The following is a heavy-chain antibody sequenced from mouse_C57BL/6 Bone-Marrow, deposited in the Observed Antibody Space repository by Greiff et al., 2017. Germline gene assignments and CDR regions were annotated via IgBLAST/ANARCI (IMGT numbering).Heavy chain of an antibody. Sequence: QVQLQQSGAELVKPGASVKISCKASGYAFSSYWMNWVKQRPGKGLEWIGQLYPGDGDTNYNGKFKGKATLTADKSSSTAYMQLSSLTSEDSAVYFCARGGYGSSDWYFDVWGTGTTVTVSS. V-gene: IGHV1-80*01. CDR2: LYPGDGDT. J-gene: IGHJ1*03. CDR3: ARGGYGSSDWYFDV. D-gene: IGHD1-1*01. CDR1: GYAFSSYW.